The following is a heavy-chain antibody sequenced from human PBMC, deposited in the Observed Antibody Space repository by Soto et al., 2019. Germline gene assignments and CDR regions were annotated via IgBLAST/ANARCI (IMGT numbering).Heavy chain of an antibody. CDR3: ARGQRTGISRGMDV. V-gene: IGHV4-34*01. CDR2: INHSGST. D-gene: IGHD2-15*01. J-gene: IGHJ6*02. Sequence: PSETLSLTCAVYGGSFSGYYWSWIRQPPGKGLEWIGEINHSGSTNYNPSLKSRVTISVDTSKNQFSLKLSSVTAADTAVYYCARGQRTGISRGMDVWGQGTTVTVSS. CDR1: GGSFSGYY.